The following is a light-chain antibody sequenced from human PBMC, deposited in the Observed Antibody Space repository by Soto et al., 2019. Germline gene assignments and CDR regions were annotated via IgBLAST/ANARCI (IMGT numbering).Light chain of an antibody. CDR2: GAS. J-gene: IGKJ2*01. V-gene: IGKV3-20*01. Sequence: EIVLTQSPGTLSLSPGERATLSCRASQSVTHNFLAWYQQKPGQAPRLLIYGASTRAAGVPDRFSGSGSGTDFTLTITRLEPEDFAVYYCQQYGRSPLLYTFGQGTKLGVK. CDR1: QSVTHNF. CDR3: QQYGRSPLLYT.